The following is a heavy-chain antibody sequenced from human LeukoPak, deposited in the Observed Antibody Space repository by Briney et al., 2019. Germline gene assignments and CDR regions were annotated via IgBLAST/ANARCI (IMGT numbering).Heavy chain of an antibody. CDR1: GGSISSYY. D-gene: IGHD5-24*01. V-gene: IGHV4-59*01. CDR2: IYYSGST. Sequence: PSETLSLTCTVSGGSISSYYWSWIRQPPGKGLEWIGYIYYSGSTNYNPSLKSRVTISVDTSKNQFSLKLSSVTAADTAVYYCARVRDGYKGYYFDYWGQGILVTVSS. J-gene: IGHJ4*02. CDR3: ARVRDGYKGYYFDY.